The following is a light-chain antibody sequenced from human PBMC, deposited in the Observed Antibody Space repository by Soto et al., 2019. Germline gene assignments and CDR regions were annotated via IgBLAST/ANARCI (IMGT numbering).Light chain of an antibody. Sequence: QSALTQPPSVSAAPGQRVTISCTGSSSNIGAGYEAHWYQQVPGTAPKLLIYENNNRPSGVPDRFSGSKSGTSASLAITGLQAEDEAEYCQSYDSSLSGYVFGTGTKVTVL. CDR2: ENN. J-gene: IGLJ1*01. CDR3: QSYDSSLSGYV. CDR1: SSNIGAGYE. V-gene: IGLV1-40*01.